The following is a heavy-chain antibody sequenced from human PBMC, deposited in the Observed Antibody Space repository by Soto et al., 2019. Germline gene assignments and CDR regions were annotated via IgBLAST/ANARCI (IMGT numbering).Heavy chain of an antibody. D-gene: IGHD2-15*01. CDR3: ARGTPSPLIVRSSRGPWFDP. V-gene: IGHV4-59*08. Sequence: SEALSLTCTDSGGSISSDYWSWIRQPPGKGLEWIGYMYYGGRTNYNPSLKSRVTISVDTSKMQVSLKLSSVTAADTAVYFCARGTPSPLIVRSSRGPWFDPWGQGTLVTVSS. CDR2: MYYGGRT. CDR1: GGSISSDY. J-gene: IGHJ5*02.